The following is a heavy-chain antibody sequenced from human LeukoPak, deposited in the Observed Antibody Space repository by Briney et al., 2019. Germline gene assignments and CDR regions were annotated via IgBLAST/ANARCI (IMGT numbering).Heavy chain of an antibody. CDR3: AKDRYLGLQFLEWLFQDY. CDR2: ISYDGSNK. V-gene: IGHV3-30*18. CDR1: GFTFSSYG. Sequence: GGSLRLSCAASGFTFSSYGMHWVRQASGKGLEWVAVISYDGSNKYYADSVKGRFTISRDNSKNTLYLQMNSLRAEDTAVYYCAKDRYLGLQFLEWLFQDYWGQGTLVTVSS. D-gene: IGHD3-3*01. J-gene: IGHJ4*02.